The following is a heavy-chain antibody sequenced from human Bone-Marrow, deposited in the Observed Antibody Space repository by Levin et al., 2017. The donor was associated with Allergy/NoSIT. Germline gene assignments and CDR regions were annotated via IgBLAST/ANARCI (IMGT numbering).Heavy chain of an antibody. J-gene: IGHJ3*01. CDR2: INTDGSST. CDR1: GFTFNIHW. Sequence: GGSLRLSCVASGFTFNIHWMHWVRQAPGKGLVWVSRINTDGSSTTYADSVKGRFTISRDNAKNTLDLQMNSLRAEDTAMYYCARCLFGSFDLWGQGTVVTVSS. CDR3: ARCLFGSFDL. D-gene: IGHD3-10*01. V-gene: IGHV3-74*03.